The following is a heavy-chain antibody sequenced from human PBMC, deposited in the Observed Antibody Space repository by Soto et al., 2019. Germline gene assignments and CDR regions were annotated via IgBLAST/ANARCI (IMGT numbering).Heavy chain of an antibody. CDR2: IYWDDDK. CDR1: GFSLTSGVG. J-gene: IGHJ4*02. Sequence: QITLKESGPTLVRPPQTLTLTCTFSGFSLTSGVGVGWIRQPPGKTLEWLALIYWDDDKRYSPSLKNRLTITKDTSKIQVLLTMTNVGPVDTATYFCAHIDPEIVTVRGHGGFDYWGQGTLVTVSS. D-gene: IGHD3-10*02. CDR3: AHIDPEIVTVRGHGGFDY. V-gene: IGHV2-5*02.